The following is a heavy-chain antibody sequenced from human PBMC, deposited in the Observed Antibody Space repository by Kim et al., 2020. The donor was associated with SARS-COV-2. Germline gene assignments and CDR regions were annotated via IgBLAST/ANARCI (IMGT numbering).Heavy chain of an antibody. Sequence: SETLSLTCTVSGGSVSSGSYYWSWIRQPAGKGLEWIAYIYYSGSTSYNPSLKSRLTISVDTSKNQFSLKLSSVTAADTAVYYCARALRPHLTVAHFDYWGQGTLVTVSS. V-gene: IGHV4-61*01. D-gene: IGHD3-9*01. CDR2: IYYSGST. CDR3: ARALRPHLTVAHFDY. CDR1: GGSVSSGSYY. J-gene: IGHJ4*02.